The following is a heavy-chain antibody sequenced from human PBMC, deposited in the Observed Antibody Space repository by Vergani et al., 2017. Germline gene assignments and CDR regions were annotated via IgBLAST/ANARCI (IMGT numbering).Heavy chain of an antibody. CDR2: IKRDGTET. D-gene: IGHD2-15*01. CDR3: ARISGGSAPYLHY. Sequence: EVHLEESGGGLVQPGGSLRLSCAASGFPSGDYYMAWIRLAPGKGLDWVASIKRDGTETFYVDSVKGRFTISRDNAKTTLYLQMNSLRDEDRGVYYCARISGGSAPYLHYWGQGTLVTVAS. CDR1: GFPSGDYY. J-gene: IGHJ1*01. V-gene: IGHV3-7*01.